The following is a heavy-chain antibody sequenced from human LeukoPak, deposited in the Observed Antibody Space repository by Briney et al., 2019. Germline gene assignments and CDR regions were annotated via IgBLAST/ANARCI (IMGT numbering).Heavy chain of an antibody. CDR2: ISSSSSYI. Sequence: SGGSLRLSCAASGFTFSSYSMNWVRQAPGKGLEWVSSISSSSSYIYYADSVKGRFTISRDNAKNSPYLQMNSLRAEDTAVYYCARDWGYSETVTLDYWGQGTLVTVSS. CDR1: GFTFSSYS. D-gene: IGHD4-23*01. J-gene: IGHJ4*02. CDR3: ARDWGYSETVTLDY. V-gene: IGHV3-21*01.